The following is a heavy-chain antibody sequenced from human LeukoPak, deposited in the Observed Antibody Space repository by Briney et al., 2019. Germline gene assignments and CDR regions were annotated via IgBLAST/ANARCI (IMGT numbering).Heavy chain of an antibody. J-gene: IGHJ4*02. D-gene: IGHD5-12*01. CDR2: IYYSEST. CDR1: GGSISSSSYY. V-gene: IGHV4-39*01. CDR3: ARRRPCGYEFDY. Sequence: PSETLSLTCTVSGGSISSSSYYWGWIRQPPGKGLEWIGNIYYSESTYYNPSLKSRVTISVDTSKNQFSLKLSSVTAADTAVYYCARRRPCGYEFDYWGQGTLVTVSS.